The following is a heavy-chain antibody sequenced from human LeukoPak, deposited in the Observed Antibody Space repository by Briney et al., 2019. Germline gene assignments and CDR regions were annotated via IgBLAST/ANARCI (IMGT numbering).Heavy chain of an antibody. CDR1: GYTFTSFG. CDR3: TRDHCSGHNCPSFDY. V-gene: IGHV1-18*04. D-gene: IGHD2-15*01. CDR2: IGAYNGDT. J-gene: IGHJ4*02. Sequence: GASVKVSCKHSGYTFTSFGISWVRQAPGQGLEWMGWIGAYNGDTNYAQKFQGRVTMTTDTSTSTAYMDLRSLRSDDTAVYYCTRDHCSGHNCPSFDYWGQGTLVTVSS.